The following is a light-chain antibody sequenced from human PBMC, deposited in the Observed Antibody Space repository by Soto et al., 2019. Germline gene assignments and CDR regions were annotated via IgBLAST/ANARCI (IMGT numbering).Light chain of an antibody. CDR1: QGISSA. Sequence: AIQLTQSPSSLSASVGDRVTITCRSSQGISSALAWYQQKPGKAPKLLIYAASSLESGVPSRFSGSGSGTDFTLSISRLQPEDFATYYCHQYLTFGGGTKVAIK. J-gene: IGKJ4*01. V-gene: IGKV1-13*02. CDR2: AAS. CDR3: HQYLT.